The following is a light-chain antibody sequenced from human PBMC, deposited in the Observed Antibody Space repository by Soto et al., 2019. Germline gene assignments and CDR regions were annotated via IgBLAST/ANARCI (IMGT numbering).Light chain of an antibody. CDR3: QQYHSYPWT. J-gene: IGKJ2*01. Sequence: DIRMTQSLSSLSASVGDRVTITCRASQGIGNSLAWFQHKPGKPPKSLIYAASILQSGVPSKFSGSGSGTDFTLTIRGLQPEDFATYYCQQYHSYPWTFGPGTKLEI. V-gene: IGKV1-16*02. CDR1: QGIGNS. CDR2: AAS.